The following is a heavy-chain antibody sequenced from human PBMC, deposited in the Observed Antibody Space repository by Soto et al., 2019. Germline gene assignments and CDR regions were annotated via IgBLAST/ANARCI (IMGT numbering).Heavy chain of an antibody. D-gene: IGHD2-15*01. CDR1: GFTFSSYS. CDR3: ARDHRVTHSPDY. V-gene: IGHV3-21*01. CDR2: ISSSSSYI. J-gene: IGHJ4*02. Sequence: EVQPVESGGGLVKPGGSLRLSCAASGFTFSSYSMNWVRQAPGKGLEWVSSISSSSSYIYYADSVKGRFTISRDNAKNSLYLQMNSLRAEDTAVYYCARDHRVTHSPDYWGQGTLVTVSS.